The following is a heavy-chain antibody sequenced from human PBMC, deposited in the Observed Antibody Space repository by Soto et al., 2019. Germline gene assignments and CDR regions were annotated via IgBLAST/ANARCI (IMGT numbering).Heavy chain of an antibody. D-gene: IGHD3-16*01. Sequence: QVLLVQSGAEVKKPGSSVKVSCQAAGGSFSSYMVSWVRQAPGQGLDYMGGIMPVFGTPTYTEKFQGRVTITADESTGTAYLELTSLKSDDTAVYYCASGVTATYMGGDAFAIWGQGTVVAVSS. CDR3: ASGVTATYMGGDAFAI. CDR2: IMPVFGTP. CDR1: GGSFSSYM. V-gene: IGHV1-69*01. J-gene: IGHJ3*02.